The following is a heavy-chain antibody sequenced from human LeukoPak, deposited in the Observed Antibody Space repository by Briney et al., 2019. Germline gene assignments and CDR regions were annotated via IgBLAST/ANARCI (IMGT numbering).Heavy chain of an antibody. CDR1: GYTFSSYE. Sequence: AGGSLRLSCAASGYTFSSYEMNWVRQAPGKGLEWVSYISSSGSTIYYADSVKGRFTISRDNAKNSLYLQMNSLRAEDTAVYYCARTPRDLWFGDFTDYWGQGTLVTVSS. J-gene: IGHJ4*02. CDR3: ARTPRDLWFGDFTDY. D-gene: IGHD3-10*01. V-gene: IGHV3-48*03. CDR2: ISSSGSTI.